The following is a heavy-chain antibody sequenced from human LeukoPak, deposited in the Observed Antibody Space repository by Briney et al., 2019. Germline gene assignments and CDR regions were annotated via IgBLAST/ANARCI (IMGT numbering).Heavy chain of an antibody. CDR1: GLTVSSNY. CDR2: ISSSSSYI. Sequence: GGSLRLSCAASGLTVSSNYMNWVRQAPGKGLEWVSSISSSSSYIYYADSVKGRFTISRDNAKNSLYLQMNSLRAEDTAVYYCAREPLLRWWELRTVPLGIDYWGQGTLVTVSS. V-gene: IGHV3-21*01. J-gene: IGHJ4*02. CDR3: AREPLLRWWELRTVPLGIDY. D-gene: IGHD1-26*01.